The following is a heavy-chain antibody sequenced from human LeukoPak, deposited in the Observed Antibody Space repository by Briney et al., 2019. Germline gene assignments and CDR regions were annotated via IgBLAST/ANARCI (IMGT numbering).Heavy chain of an antibody. Sequence: PGGSLRLSCAASGFIFSSYGMHWVRQAPGKGLEWVAVIWYDGSDNYYADSVKGRFTISRDNSKNTLYLQINSLRAEDTAVYYCARARNDYDTSSFSALDYWGQGTLVTVSS. CDR3: ARARNDYDTSSFSALDY. V-gene: IGHV3-33*01. CDR2: IWYDGSDN. CDR1: GFIFSSYG. D-gene: IGHD3-22*01. J-gene: IGHJ4*02.